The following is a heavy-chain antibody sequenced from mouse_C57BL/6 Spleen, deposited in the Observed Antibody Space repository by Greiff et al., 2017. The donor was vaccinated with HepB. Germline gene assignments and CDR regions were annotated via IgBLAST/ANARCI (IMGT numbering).Heavy chain of an antibody. D-gene: IGHD2-4*01. CDR1: GYTFTGYW. J-gene: IGHJ3*01. CDR3: ARSYDYDPAWFAY. V-gene: IGHV1-9*01. Sequence: VKLQQSGAELMKPGASVKLSCKATGYTFTGYWIEWVKQRPGHGLEWIGEILPGSGSTNYNEKFKGKATFTADTSSNTAYMQLSSLITEDSAIYYCARSYDYDPAWFAYWGQGTLVTVSA. CDR2: ILPGSGST.